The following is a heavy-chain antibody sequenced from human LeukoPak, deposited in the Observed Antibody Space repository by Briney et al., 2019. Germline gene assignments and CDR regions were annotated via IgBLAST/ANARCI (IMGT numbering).Heavy chain of an antibody. D-gene: IGHD3-22*01. CDR3: ARDPVTVIVVPYYAFDI. CDR1: GGTFSNIV. CDR2: INPSGGST. Sequence: ASVKVSCKASGGTFSNIVISWVRQAPGQGLEWMGIINPSGGSTSYAQKFQGRVTMTRDTSTSTVYMELSSLRSEDTAVYYCARDPVTVIVVPYYAFDIWGQGTMVTVSS. J-gene: IGHJ3*02. V-gene: IGHV1-46*01.